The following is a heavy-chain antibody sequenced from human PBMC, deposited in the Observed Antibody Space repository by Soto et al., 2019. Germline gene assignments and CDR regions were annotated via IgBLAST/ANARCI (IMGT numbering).Heavy chain of an antibody. CDR1: GFSFSNYE. J-gene: IGHJ4*02. CDR3: ARGDCSSTCYIGY. D-gene: IGHD2-2*02. CDR2: ITSSGGAV. Sequence: VQLVEYGGGLVQPGGSLRLSCAASGFSFSNYEMNWVRQAPGKGLEWISYITSSGGAVFYADSVKGRFTISRENAKDSLFLQMNSLRVEDTAVYYCARGDCSSTCYIGYWGQGARVTVSS. V-gene: IGHV3-48*03.